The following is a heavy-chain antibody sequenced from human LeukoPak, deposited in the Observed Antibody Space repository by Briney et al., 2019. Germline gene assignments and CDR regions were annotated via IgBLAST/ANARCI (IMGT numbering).Heavy chain of an antibody. CDR2: ITHSGST. CDR3: ARVAKCSSACRGKYWYFDL. V-gene: IGHV4-34*01. D-gene: IGHD2-15*01. J-gene: IGHJ2*01. Sequence: PSETLSLTCAVYGGSFSGYIWGWIRQPPGKGLEWIGEITHSGSTTYSPSLKSRVTISVETAKNQFSLQLNSVNAADTGVYYCARVAKCSSACRGKYWYFDLWGRGTLVTVSS. CDR1: GGSFSGYI.